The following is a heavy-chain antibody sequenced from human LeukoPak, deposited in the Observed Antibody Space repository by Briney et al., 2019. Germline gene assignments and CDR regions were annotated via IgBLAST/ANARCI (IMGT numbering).Heavy chain of an antibody. CDR1: EFTFSDYT. D-gene: IGHD5-18*01. CDR3: VRGEYSYGPLDYYYYMDV. V-gene: IGHV3-21*01. CDR2: ISSSSSYI. J-gene: IGHJ6*03. Sequence: GGSLRLSCAASEFTFSDYTMNWVRQAPGKGLEWVSSISSSSSYIYYADSVKGRFTISRDNAKNSLSLQMKSLRAEDTAVYYCVRGEYSYGPLDYYYYMDVWGKGTTVTVSS.